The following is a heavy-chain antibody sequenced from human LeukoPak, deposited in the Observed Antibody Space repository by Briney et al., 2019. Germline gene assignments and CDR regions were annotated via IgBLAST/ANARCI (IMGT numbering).Heavy chain of an antibody. J-gene: IGHJ4*02. CDR1: GYTFTGYY. V-gene: IGHV1-2*02. D-gene: IGHD3-3*01. CDR3: ARGPYYDFWSGYSGGY. Sequence: ASVKVSCKASGYTFTGYYIHWVRQAPGQGLEWMGWINPNSGGTNYAQKFQGRVTITRNTSISTAYMELSSLRSEDTAVYYCARGPYYDFWSGYSGGYWGQGTLVTVSS. CDR2: INPNSGGT.